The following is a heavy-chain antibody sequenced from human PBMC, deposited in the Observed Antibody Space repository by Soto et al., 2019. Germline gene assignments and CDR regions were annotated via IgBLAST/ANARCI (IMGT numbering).Heavy chain of an antibody. V-gene: IGHV3-9*01. J-gene: IGHJ5*02. CDR2: ISWNSGSI. CDR1: GFTFDDYA. Sequence: EVQLVESGGGLVQPGRSLRLSCAASGFTFDDYAMHWVRQAPGKGLEWVSGISWNSGSIGYADSVKGRFTISRDNAKNSLYLQMNSLRAEDTALYYCAKDTTRGIAAAYNWFDPWGQGTLVTVSS. D-gene: IGHD6-13*01. CDR3: AKDTTRGIAAAYNWFDP.